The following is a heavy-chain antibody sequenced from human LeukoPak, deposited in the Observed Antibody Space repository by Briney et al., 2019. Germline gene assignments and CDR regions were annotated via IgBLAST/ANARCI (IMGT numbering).Heavy chain of an antibody. CDR3: ARGREVRFLEWLSTSYYFDY. Sequence: ASVKVSCKASGYTFTSYDINWVRQATGQGLERMGWMNPNSGNTGYAQKFQGRVTMTRNTSISTAYMELSSLRSEDTAVYYCARGREVRFLEWLSTSYYFDYWGQGTLVTVSS. J-gene: IGHJ4*02. D-gene: IGHD3-3*01. V-gene: IGHV1-8*01. CDR2: MNPNSGNT. CDR1: GYTFTSYD.